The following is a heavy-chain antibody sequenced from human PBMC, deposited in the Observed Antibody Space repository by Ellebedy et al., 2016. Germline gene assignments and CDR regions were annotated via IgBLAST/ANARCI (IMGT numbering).Heavy chain of an antibody. V-gene: IGHV3-9*02. CDR3: IKDVSPGGADC. CDR2: IYGNSKRI. J-gene: IGHJ4*02. D-gene: IGHD1-14*01. Sequence: GGSLRLSCEASGFTSNDYAMHWVRQAPGKGLEWVSGIYGNSKRIDYADSVRGRFAISRDNANKFLYLQMNSLRTEDTALYYCIKDVSPGGADCWGQGTPVTVSS. CDR1: GFTSNDYA.